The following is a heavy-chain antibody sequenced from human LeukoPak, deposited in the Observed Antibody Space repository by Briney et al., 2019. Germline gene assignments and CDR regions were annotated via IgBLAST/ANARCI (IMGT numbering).Heavy chain of an antibody. CDR1: GGSISSYY. J-gene: IGHJ6*04. Sequence: PSETQSLTCTVSGGSISSYYWSWIRQPPGKGLEWIGYIYYSGSTNYNPSLKSRVTISVDTSKNQFSLKLSSVTAADTAVYYCAAYNWNDFYYYGMDVWGKGTTVTVSS. D-gene: IGHD1-1*01. CDR3: AAYNWNDFYYYGMDV. CDR2: IYYSGST. V-gene: IGHV4-59*01.